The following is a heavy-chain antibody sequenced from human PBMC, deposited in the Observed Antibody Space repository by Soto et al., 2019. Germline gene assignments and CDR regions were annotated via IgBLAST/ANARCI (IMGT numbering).Heavy chain of an antibody. CDR2: ISGSGSYT. Sequence: EVQLLESGGSLVQPGGSLRLSCAASGFTFSSYAMNWVRQAPGKGLEWVSVISGSGSYTYYADSVKGRFTISRDNTKNTLTPKMSSLRSADTAVYSCSKVPWESYRYGLGICGRGTVVTGSS. D-gene: IGHD3-16*02. J-gene: IGHJ3*02. V-gene: IGHV3-23*01. CDR3: SKVPWESYRYGLGI. CDR1: GFTFSSYA.